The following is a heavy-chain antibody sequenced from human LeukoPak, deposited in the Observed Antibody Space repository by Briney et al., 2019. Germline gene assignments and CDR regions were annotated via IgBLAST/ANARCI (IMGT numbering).Heavy chain of an antibody. CDR3: ARVLMATTIKADWFDP. Sequence: GGSLRLSCAASGFTFSDYYMSWIRQAPGKGLEWVSYISSSGSTIYYADSVKGRFTISRDNAKNSLYLQMNSLRAEDTAVYYCARVLMATTIKADWFDPWGQGTLVTVSS. J-gene: IGHJ5*02. D-gene: IGHD5-24*01. V-gene: IGHV3-11*01. CDR2: ISSSGSTI. CDR1: GFTFSDYY.